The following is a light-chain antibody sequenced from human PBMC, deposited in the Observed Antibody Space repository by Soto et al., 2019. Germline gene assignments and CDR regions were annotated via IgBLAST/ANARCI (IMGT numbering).Light chain of an antibody. V-gene: IGLV1-40*01. CDR3: QSYDSSLSGYV. CDR2: GNN. Sequence: QSVLTQPPSVSGAPGQRVTISCTGRSANIGAAYNVDWYQQLPGTAPKLLIYGNNNRPSGVPGLFSVSKSGTSASLAIAGLQAEDEGDYYCQSYDSSLSGYVFGTGTKVTVL. J-gene: IGLJ1*01. CDR1: SANIGAAYN.